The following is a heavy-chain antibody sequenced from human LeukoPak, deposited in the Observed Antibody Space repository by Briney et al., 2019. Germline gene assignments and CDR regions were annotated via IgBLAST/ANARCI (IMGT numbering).Heavy chain of an antibody. J-gene: IGHJ4*02. D-gene: IGHD3-22*01. CDR2: IIPIFGTA. V-gene: IGHV1-69*05. CDR3: AREEDSSAPGDY. Sequence: SVKVSCKASGGTFSSYAISWVRQAPGQGLEWMGRIIPIFGTANYAQKFQGRVTTTTDESTSTAYMELSSLRSEDTAVYYCAREEDSSAPGDYWGQGTLVTVSS. CDR1: GGTFSSYA.